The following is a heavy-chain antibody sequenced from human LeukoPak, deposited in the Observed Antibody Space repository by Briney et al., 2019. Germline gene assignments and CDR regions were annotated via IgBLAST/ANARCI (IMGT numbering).Heavy chain of an antibody. Sequence: GESLKISCKGSGYSFTSYWIGWVRQMPGKGLEWMGIIYPGDSDTRYSPSFQGQVTISADKSISTAYLQWSSLKASDTAMYYCAVGWDCSSTSCYEGYYFDYWGQGTLVTVSS. CDR1: GYSFTSYW. D-gene: IGHD2-2*01. CDR2: IYPGDSDT. V-gene: IGHV5-51*01. CDR3: AVGWDCSSTSCYEGYYFDY. J-gene: IGHJ4*02.